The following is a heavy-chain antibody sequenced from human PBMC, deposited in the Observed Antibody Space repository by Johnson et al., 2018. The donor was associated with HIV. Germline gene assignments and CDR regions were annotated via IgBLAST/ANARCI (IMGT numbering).Heavy chain of an antibody. Sequence: VQLVESGGGLVQPGGSLRLSCAASGFTFSSYWMHWVRQAPGKGLEWVSYISGSGGTIYSADSVQGRFTISRDNARNSLYLQMNSLRVEDTAVYYCAKGCRWLLERTYAFDIWGQGTMVTVSS. D-gene: IGHD3-22*01. V-gene: IGHV3-48*04. CDR2: ISGSGGTI. CDR3: AKGCRWLLERTYAFDI. CDR1: GFTFSSYW. J-gene: IGHJ3*02.